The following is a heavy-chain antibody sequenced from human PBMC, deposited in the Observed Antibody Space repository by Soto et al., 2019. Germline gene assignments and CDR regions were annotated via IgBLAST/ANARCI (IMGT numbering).Heavy chain of an antibody. CDR3: ARDSENPFTAMAIYYYYGMDV. V-gene: IGHV1-18*01. Sequence: GASVKVSCKASGYTFTSYGISWVRQAPGQGLEWMGWISAYNGNTNYAQKLQGRVTMTTDTSTSTAYMELRSLRSDDTAVYYCARDSENPFTAMAIYYYYGMDVWGQGTTVTVS. J-gene: IGHJ6*02. CDR1: GYTFTSYG. CDR2: ISAYNGNT. D-gene: IGHD5-18*01.